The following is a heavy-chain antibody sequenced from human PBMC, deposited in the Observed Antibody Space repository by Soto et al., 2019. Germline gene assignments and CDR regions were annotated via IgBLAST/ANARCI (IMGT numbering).Heavy chain of an antibody. V-gene: IGHV3-30*02. Sequence: GGSLRLSCAASASIFKGHGMHWVRQVPGKGLEWVAIIRYDGSDEHYGDSVEGRFTISRDNSKNMLYLQMNSLRAEDTAVYYCAIDGVGATTFFGFLDYWGQGTLVTVSS. CDR3: AIDGVGATTFFGFLDY. D-gene: IGHD1-26*01. J-gene: IGHJ4*02. CDR2: IRYDGSDE. CDR1: ASIFKGHG.